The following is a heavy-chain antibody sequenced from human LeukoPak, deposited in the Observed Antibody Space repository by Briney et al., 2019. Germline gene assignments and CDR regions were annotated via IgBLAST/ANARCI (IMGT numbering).Heavy chain of an antibody. CDR1: GFTFTTYW. J-gene: IGHJ4*02. CDR3: AKDREGESDYFDY. CDR2: IKQDGSEQ. Sequence: GGSLRLSCAASGFTFTTYWMGWVRQAPGKGLEWVANIKQDGSEQYYVDSVKGRFTISRDNSKNTLYLQMNSLRAEDTAVYYCAKDREGESDYFDYWGQGTLVTVSS. D-gene: IGHD1-26*01. V-gene: IGHV3-7*01.